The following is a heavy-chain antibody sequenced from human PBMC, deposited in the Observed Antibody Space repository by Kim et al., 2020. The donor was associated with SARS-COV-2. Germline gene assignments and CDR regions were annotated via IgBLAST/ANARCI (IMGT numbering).Heavy chain of an antibody. V-gene: IGHV4-39*01. D-gene: IGHD3-3*01. Sequence: PSLKSRVTISVDTSKNQFSLKLSSVTAADTAVYYCATIGITIFGVVLWDYWGQGTLVTVSS. J-gene: IGHJ4*02. CDR3: ATIGITIFGVVLWDY.